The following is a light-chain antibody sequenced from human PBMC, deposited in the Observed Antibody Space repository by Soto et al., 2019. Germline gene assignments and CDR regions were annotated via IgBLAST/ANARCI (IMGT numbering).Light chain of an antibody. CDR3: QQYDKSLPPVT. CDR2: GAS. J-gene: IGKJ4*01. Sequence: DIILTQSPAIVSVSPGERATLSCRASRSVSTNLAWYKHKHGQAPRLLIYGASTRVTDIPARFSGSGSGTDFTRTITYLKSEDFGVYYCQQYDKSLPPVTFGGGTKVEI. V-gene: IGKV3-15*01. CDR1: RSVSTN.